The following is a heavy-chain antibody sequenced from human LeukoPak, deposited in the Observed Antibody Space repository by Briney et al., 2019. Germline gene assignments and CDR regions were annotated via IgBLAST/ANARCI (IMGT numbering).Heavy chain of an antibody. CDR1: GYSISSGYY. D-gene: IGHD1-1*01. CDR3: ARPVPSRLGWFDP. J-gene: IGHJ5*02. CDR2: IYHTGST. V-gene: IGHV4-38-2*02. Sequence: SETLSLTCTVSGYSISSGYYWGWIRPPPGKGLEWIGSIYHTGSTFYNPSLKSRVTISLDTSKNQFSLKLSSVTAADTAVYYCARPVPSRLGWFDPWGQGTLVTVSS.